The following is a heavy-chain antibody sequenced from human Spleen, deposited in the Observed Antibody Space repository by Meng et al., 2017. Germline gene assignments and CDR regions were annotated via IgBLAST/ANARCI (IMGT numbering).Heavy chain of an antibody. CDR1: GFTFDDYA. CDR2: INWDGGSS. V-gene: IGHV3-43D*03. D-gene: IGHD4-11*01. CDR3: AKNLQRLVWAAFDI. Sequence: GESLKISCAASGFTFDDYAMHWVRQAPGKGLEWVSLINWDGGSSYYASSVKGRFTISRDNSKNSLHLQMNSLKPEDTALYYCAKNLQRLVWAAFDIRGQGTMVTVSS. J-gene: IGHJ3*02.